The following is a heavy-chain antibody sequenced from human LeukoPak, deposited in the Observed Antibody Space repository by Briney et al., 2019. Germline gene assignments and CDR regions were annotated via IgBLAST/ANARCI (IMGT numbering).Heavy chain of an antibody. J-gene: IGHJ4*02. Sequence: PSETLSLTCTVSGYSISSGYYWGWIRQPPGKGLEWIGSIYHSGSTYYNPSLKSRVTISVDTSKNQFSLKLSSVIAADTAVYYCARLTYYCGSGSYPIDYWGQGTLVTVSS. V-gene: IGHV4-38-2*02. D-gene: IGHD3-10*01. CDR3: ARLTYYCGSGSYPIDY. CDR1: GYSISSGYY. CDR2: IYHSGST.